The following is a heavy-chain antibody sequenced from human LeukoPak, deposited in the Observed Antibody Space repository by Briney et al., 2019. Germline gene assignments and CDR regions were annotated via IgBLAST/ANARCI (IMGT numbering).Heavy chain of an antibody. CDR3: ARVAHGSSWKFDY. CDR2: IYYSGST. J-gene: IGHJ4*02. V-gene: IGHV4-61*08. CDR1: GDSVSSGAYY. Sequence: SQTLSLTCTVSGDSVSSGAYYWSWIRQPPGKGLEWIGYIYYSGSTNYNPSLKSRVTISVDTSKNQFSLKLSSVTAADTAVYYCARVAHGSSWKFDYWGQGTLVTVSS. D-gene: IGHD6-13*01.